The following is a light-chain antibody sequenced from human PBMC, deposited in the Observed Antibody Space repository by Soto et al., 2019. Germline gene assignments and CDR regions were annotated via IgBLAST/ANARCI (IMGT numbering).Light chain of an antibody. CDR3: AAWDYTLNGWV. CDR1: GSNIGSKS. J-gene: IGLJ3*02. Sequence: QSVLTQPHSASGTPGQRVTVSCSGSGSNIGSKSVNWYQQLPGAAPKLLIYADNQRPSGVPDRFSGSKSGTSASLAISGLQSEDEADYYCAAWDYTLNGWVFGGGTKLTVL. V-gene: IGLV1-44*01. CDR2: ADN.